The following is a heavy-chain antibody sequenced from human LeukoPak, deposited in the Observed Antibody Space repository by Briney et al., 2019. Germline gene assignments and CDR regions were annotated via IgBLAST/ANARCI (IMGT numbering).Heavy chain of an antibody. CDR3: ARGSRPPIAVAGTGWFDP. V-gene: IGHV3-11*01. J-gene: IGHJ5*02. CDR1: GFTFSDYH. Sequence: PGGSLRLSCAASGFTFSDYHMSWIRQAPGKGLEWVSYISSSGSTIYYADSVKGRFTISRDNAKNSLYLQMNSLRAEDTAVYYCARGSRPPIAVAGTGWFDPWGQGTLVTVSS. D-gene: IGHD6-19*01. CDR2: ISSSGSTI.